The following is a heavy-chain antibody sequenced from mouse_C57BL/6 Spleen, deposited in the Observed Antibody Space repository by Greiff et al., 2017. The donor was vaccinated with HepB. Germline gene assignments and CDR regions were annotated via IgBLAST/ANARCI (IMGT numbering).Heavy chain of an antibody. CDR3: AKDVNYWYCDV. Sequence: QVQLQQSGPELVKPGASVKLSCKASGYTFTSYDINWVKQRPGQGLEWIGWIYPRDGSTKYNEKFKGKATLTVDTSSSTAYMELHSLPSEDSAVYFCAKDVNYWYCDVWGTGTTVTVSS. J-gene: IGHJ1*03. V-gene: IGHV1-85*01. CDR1: GYTFTSYD. CDR2: IYPRDGST.